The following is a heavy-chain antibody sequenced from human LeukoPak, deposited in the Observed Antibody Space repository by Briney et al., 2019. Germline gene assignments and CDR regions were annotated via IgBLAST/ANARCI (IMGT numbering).Heavy chain of an antibody. J-gene: IGHJ5*02. D-gene: IGHD6-19*01. Sequence: GGSLRLSCAASGFTFSDYWMSWVRQAPGKGLEWVANIKPDGSEKFYVDSVKGRFTISRDDAKDSVSLQLNSLRVEDTAVYYCASHASGWFAWGQGTLVTVSS. CDR1: GFTFSDYW. CDR3: ASHASGWFA. V-gene: IGHV3-7*01. CDR2: IKPDGSEK.